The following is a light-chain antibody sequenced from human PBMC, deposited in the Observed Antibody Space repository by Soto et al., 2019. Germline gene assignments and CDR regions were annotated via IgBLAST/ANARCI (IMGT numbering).Light chain of an antibody. J-gene: IGKJ5*01. Sequence: DIQMTQSPSSLSASVGDRVTITCRASQSISFYLNWYQQKPGKDPKVLIYAASNLQSGVPSRFSGSGYGTDFTLTISSLQPEDFATDSCQQSYSAPITFGQGTRLEIK. CDR2: AAS. V-gene: IGKV1-39*01. CDR3: QQSYSAPIT. CDR1: QSISFY.